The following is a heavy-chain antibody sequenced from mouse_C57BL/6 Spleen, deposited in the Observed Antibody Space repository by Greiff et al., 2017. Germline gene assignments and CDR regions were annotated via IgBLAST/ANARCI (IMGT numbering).Heavy chain of an antibody. CDR2: ISNGGGST. CDR3: ARSGSSSSYAMDY. Sequence: EVMLVESGGGLVQPGGSLKLSCAASGFTFSDYYMYWVRQTPEKRLEWVAYISNGGGSTYYPDTVKGRFTISRDNAKNTLYLQMSRLKSEDTAMYYCARSGSSSSYAMDYWGQGTSVTVSS. CDR1: GFTFSDYY. J-gene: IGHJ4*01. V-gene: IGHV5-12*01. D-gene: IGHD1-1*01.